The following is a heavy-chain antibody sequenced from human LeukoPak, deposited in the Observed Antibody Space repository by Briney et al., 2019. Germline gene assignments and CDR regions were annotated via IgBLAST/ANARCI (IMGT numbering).Heavy chain of an antibody. CDR2: IYAGGTT. D-gene: IGHD1-14*01. J-gene: IGHJ4*02. V-gene: IGHV3-53*01. Sequence: GGSLRLSCAASGFSVSSNFMSWVRQAPGRGLEWVSVIYAGGTTQYIDSVKGRFAISRDNSTNTVFLQMNSLRGDDTAVYYCVREWANQRQRRDDWGQGTLVTVSS. CDR3: VREWANQRQRRDD. CDR1: GFSVSSNF.